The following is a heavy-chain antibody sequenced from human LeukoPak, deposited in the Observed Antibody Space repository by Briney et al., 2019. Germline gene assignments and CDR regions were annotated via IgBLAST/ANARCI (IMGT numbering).Heavy chain of an antibody. CDR1: GFTFSSYA. J-gene: IGHJ4*02. Sequence: GGSLRLSCAASGFTFSSYAMSWVRQGPGNGLEWVSAIGGSDGNTYYADSVKGRFTISRDNSKNTLYLQMNSLRAEDTAVYYCAKAGNIRFDYWGQGTLVTVSS. CDR2: IGGSDGNT. V-gene: IGHV3-23*01. D-gene: IGHD2/OR15-2a*01. CDR3: AKAGNIRFDY.